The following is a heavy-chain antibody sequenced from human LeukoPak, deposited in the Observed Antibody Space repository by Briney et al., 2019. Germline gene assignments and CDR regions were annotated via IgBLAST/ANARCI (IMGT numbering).Heavy chain of an antibody. CDR2: IYPGDSDT. CDR3: ARLVRGIASTGTLFVEYFQH. Sequence: GESLKISCKGSGYPFTSYWIGWARRMPGEGLEWMRIIYPGDSDTRYSPSFQGQVTISVDKSINTAYLQWSSLKASDTAIYYCARLVRGIASTGTLFVEYFQHWGQGTLVTVSS. D-gene: IGHD6-13*01. V-gene: IGHV5-51*01. CDR1: GYPFTSYW. J-gene: IGHJ1*01.